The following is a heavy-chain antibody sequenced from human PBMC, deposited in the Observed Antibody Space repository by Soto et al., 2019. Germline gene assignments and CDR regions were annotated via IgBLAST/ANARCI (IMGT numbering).Heavy chain of an antibody. J-gene: IGHJ6*03. V-gene: IGHV3-33*01. CDR3: ARTARELESFYYYMDV. D-gene: IGHD1-1*01. Sequence: QVQLVESGGGVVQPGRSLRLSCAASGFTFSSYGMHWVRQAPGKGLEWVAVIWYDGSNKYYADSVKGRFTISGDNSKNTLYLQMNSLRAEDTAVYYCARTARELESFYYYMDVWGKGTTVTVSS. CDR2: IWYDGSNK. CDR1: GFTFSSYG.